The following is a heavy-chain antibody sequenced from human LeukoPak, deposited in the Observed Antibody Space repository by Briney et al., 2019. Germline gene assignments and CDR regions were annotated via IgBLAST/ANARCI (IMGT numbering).Heavy chain of an antibody. CDR3: ARTANIVVVVAATRYYYYGMDV. J-gene: IGHJ6*02. D-gene: IGHD2-15*01. CDR1: GFTFSDYY. CDR2: ISSSSSTI. V-gene: IGHV3-11*04. Sequence: GGSLRLSCAASGFTFSDYYMSWIRQAPGKGLEWVSYISSSSSTIYYADSVKGRFTISRDNAKNSLYLQMNSLRAEDTAVYYCARTANIVVVVAATRYYYYGMDVWGQGTTVTVSS.